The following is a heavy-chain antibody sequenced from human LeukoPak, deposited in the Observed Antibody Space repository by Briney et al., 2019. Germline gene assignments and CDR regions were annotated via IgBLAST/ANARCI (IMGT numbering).Heavy chain of an antibody. CDR2: LKKDGSER. D-gene: IGHD5-18*01. J-gene: IGHJ6*02. Sequence: QPGGSLRLSCAASGFSFSSHWMNWVRQAPGKGLEWVANLKKDGSERYYVDSVKGRFTISRDNAKNSLYLQMNSLRAEDTAVYYCARDHWGRIQLWRNYYGMDVWGQGTTVTVSS. V-gene: IGHV3-7*01. CDR3: ARDHWGRIQLWRNYYGMDV. CDR1: GFSFSSHW.